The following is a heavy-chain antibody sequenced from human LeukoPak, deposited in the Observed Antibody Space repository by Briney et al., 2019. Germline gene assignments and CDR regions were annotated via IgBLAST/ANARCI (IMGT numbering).Heavy chain of an antibody. V-gene: IGHV3-7*01. CDR3: ASVLSGSPDGFDI. Sequence: GGSLRLSCAASGFIFSSYWMSWVRQAPGKGLEWVANIKQDGSDKSYVDSVKGRFTISRDSAKNSLYLQMNSLRAEDTAVYYCASVLSGSPDGFDIWGQGTTVTVSS. D-gene: IGHD4/OR15-4a*01. CDR1: GFIFSSYW. J-gene: IGHJ3*02. CDR2: IKQDGSDK.